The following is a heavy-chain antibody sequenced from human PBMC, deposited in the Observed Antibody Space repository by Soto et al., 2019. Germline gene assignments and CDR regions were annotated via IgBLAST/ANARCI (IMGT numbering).Heavy chain of an antibody. D-gene: IGHD6-6*01. J-gene: IGHJ5*02. V-gene: IGHV4-59*01. CDR1: SGSISSYY. Sequence: ETLSLTCTVSSGSISSYYWSWIRQPPGKGLEWIGYIYYSGSTSYNPSLKSRVTISVDTSKNQFSLNLSSVTAADTAVYYCARSIAVRGWFDPWGQGTLVTVSS. CDR3: ARSIAVRGWFDP. CDR2: IYYSGST.